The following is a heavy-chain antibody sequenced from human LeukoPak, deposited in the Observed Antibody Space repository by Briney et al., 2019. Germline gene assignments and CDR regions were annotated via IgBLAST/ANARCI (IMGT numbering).Heavy chain of an antibody. Sequence: GESLRLSCAASGFFFSRYWMHWVRQAPGEGLVWVSRIDEHGTTIDYADSVRDQFTISRDNAKNTLYLHMNSLRAEDTAMYYCARDVGGAGSHWGQGSLVTVSS. J-gene: IGHJ4*02. D-gene: IGHD3-10*01. CDR3: ARDVGGAGSH. CDR2: IDEHGTTI. CDR1: GFFFSRYW. V-gene: IGHV3-74*01.